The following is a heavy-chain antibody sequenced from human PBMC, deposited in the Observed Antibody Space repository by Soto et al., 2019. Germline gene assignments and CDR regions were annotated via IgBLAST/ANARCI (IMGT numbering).Heavy chain of an antibody. CDR1: GGSISSTSYF. V-gene: IGHV4-39*01. D-gene: IGHD3-16*01. Sequence: PSETLSLTCTVSGGSISSTSYFWGWIRQPPGKGLDWIGSIYYSGSTYYNPSLKSRVTISVDTSKNEFSLKLSSVSAADTAVYYCARQGGVWTMVPKRVNFDYWGQGALVTVSS. CDR3: ARQGGVWTMVPKRVNFDY. CDR2: IYYSGST. J-gene: IGHJ4*02.